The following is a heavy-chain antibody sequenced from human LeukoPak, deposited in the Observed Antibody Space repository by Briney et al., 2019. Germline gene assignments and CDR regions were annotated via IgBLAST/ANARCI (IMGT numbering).Heavy chain of an antibody. Sequence: ASVKVSCKASGYTFTSYGISWVRQAPGQGLEWMGIINPSGGSTSYAQKFQGRVTMTRDTSTSTVYMELSSLRSEDTAVYYCARCWGIQDYYYYGMDVWGQGTTVTVSS. CDR3: ARCWGIQDYYYYGMDV. CDR2: INPSGGST. V-gene: IGHV1-46*01. CDR1: GYTFTSYG. J-gene: IGHJ6*02. D-gene: IGHD3-16*01.